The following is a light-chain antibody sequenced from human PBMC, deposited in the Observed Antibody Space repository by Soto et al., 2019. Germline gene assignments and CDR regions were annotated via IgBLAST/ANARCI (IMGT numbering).Light chain of an antibody. CDR1: QAISNW. CDR2: AAS. J-gene: IGKJ4*01. V-gene: IGKV1-12*01. Sequence: DIQMPQSPSSVSASVGDRVTITCRASQAISNWLAWFQQTPGNAPKLLIYAASGLQSGVPSRFSGSGSGTDFTLTINSLQREDFATYYCQQTYNTPLTFGGGTKVDIK. CDR3: QQTYNTPLT.